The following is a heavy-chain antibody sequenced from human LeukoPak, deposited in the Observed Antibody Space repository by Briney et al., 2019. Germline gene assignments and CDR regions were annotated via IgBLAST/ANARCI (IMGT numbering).Heavy chain of an antibody. V-gene: IGHV4-4*07. CDR1: GGSISSYY. D-gene: IGHD4-17*01. Sequence: SETLSLTCTVSGGSISSYYWSWIRQPAGKGLEWIGRIYTSGSTNYNPSLKSRVTMSLDTSKNQFSLKLSSVTAADTAVYYCARDARSTVTAYYYYYYMDVWGKGTTVTISS. J-gene: IGHJ6*03. CDR3: ARDARSTVTAYYYYYYMDV. CDR2: IYTSGST.